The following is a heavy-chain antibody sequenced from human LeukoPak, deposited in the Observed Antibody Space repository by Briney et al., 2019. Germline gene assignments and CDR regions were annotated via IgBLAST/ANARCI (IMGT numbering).Heavy chain of an antibody. Sequence: GGSLRLSCAASGFTFSDYYMSWIRQAPGKGLEWVSFISGSGSNTKYADSVKGRFTISRDNAKNSLYLQMNSLRAEDTAMYYCARDSAHVVVVPAAIPPGLDHWFYPPGQGRLVTVSS. CDR2: ISGSGSNT. V-gene: IGHV3-11*01. CDR1: GFTFSDYY. CDR3: ARDSAHVVVVPAAIPPGLDHWFYP. J-gene: IGHJ5*02. D-gene: IGHD2-2*01.